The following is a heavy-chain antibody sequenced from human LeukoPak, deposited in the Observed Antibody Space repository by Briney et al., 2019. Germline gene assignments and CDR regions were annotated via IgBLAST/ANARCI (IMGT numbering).Heavy chain of an antibody. CDR1: GGSISSSSYY. CDR3: ARGGYYGSGSYYNFRYWFDP. Sequence: SETLSLTCTVSGGSISSSSYYWGWIRQPPGKGLEWIGSIYYSGSTYYNPSLKSRVTISVDTSKNQFSLKLSSVTAADTAVYYCARGGYYGSGSYYNFRYWFDPWGQGTLVTVSS. D-gene: IGHD3-10*01. J-gene: IGHJ5*02. CDR2: IYYSGST. V-gene: IGHV4-39*07.